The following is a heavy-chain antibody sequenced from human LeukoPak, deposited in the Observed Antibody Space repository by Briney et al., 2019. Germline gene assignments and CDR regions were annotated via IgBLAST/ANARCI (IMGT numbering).Heavy chain of an antibody. D-gene: IGHD2-15*01. CDR2: ISGSGGST. CDR1: GFTISSYA. J-gene: IGHJ4*02. Sequence: GGSLRFSCAASGFTISSYAMKWVRQDPGKGLEWVSAISGSGGSTYYADSVKGRFTISIDNSKNTLYLQMNSLRAEDTAVYYCAKIVGLDYWGQGTLVTVSS. CDR3: AKIVGLDY. V-gene: IGHV3-23*01.